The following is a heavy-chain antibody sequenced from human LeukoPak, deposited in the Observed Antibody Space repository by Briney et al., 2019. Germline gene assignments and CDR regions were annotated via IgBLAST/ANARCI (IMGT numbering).Heavy chain of an antibody. CDR3: AHTNSWFRFFEH. D-gene: IGHD3-10*01. J-gene: IGHJ4*02. CDR2: INHSGGT. V-gene: IGHV4-34*01. Sequence: SETLSLTCAVNGGPFSNYYWTWIRQPPGKGPEWIGEINHSGGTNYNPSPKSRVTISIDTSKSQFSLHLSSVTAADTAVYYCAHTNSWFRFFEHWGQGTLVTVSS. CDR1: GGPFSNYY.